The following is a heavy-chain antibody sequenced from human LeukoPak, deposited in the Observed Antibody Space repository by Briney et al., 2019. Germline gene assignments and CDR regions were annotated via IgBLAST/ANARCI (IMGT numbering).Heavy chain of an antibody. CDR3: ARAGSGYSFDY. J-gene: IGHJ4*02. Sequence: SETLSLTCTVSGGSISGYYWSWIRQPPGKGLEWIGYIYYGGTTNYNPSLKSRLTISVDTSKNQFSLNLSSVTAADTAVYYCARAGSGYSFDYWGQGTLVTVSS. CDR1: GGSISGYY. V-gene: IGHV4-59*08. CDR2: IYYGGTT. D-gene: IGHD3-10*01.